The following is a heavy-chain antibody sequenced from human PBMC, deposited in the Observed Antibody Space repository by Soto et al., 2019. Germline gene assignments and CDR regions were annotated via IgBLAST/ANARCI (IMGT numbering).Heavy chain of an antibody. D-gene: IGHD6-19*01. V-gene: IGHV3-9*01. CDR1: GFTFDDYA. CDR3: AKDRGLVLSFYFDY. CDR2: ISWNSGSI. J-gene: IGHJ4*01. Sequence: EVQLVESGGGLVQPGRSLRLSCAASGFTFDDYAMHWVRQAPGKGLEWVSGISWNSGSIGYADSVKGRFTISRDNAKNALYLQMNRLRAEDTALYYCAKDRGLVLSFYFDYWGHGTLVTVSS.